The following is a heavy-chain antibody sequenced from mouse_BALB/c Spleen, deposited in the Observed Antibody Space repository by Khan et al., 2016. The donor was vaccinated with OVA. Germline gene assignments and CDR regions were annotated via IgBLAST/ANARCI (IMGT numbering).Heavy chain of an antibody. D-gene: IGHD1-3*01. V-gene: IGHV1-7*01. CDR1: GYSFITYW. CDR2: IDPSTGYA. J-gene: IGHJ3*01. CDR3: ARRGLNGIFVY. Sequence: QVQLQQSGAELAKPGASLKMSCTASGYSFITYWIHWVKQRPGQGLEWIGYIDPSTGYAEYNQKFTDKATLTADKSSSTAYMQLTSLTSEDSAGYYWARRGLNGIFVYWGQGTLVTVSA.